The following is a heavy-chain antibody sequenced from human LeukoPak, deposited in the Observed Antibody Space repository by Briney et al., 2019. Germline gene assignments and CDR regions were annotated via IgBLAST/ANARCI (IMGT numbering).Heavy chain of an antibody. Sequence: SETLSLTCNISGGSISSYYWTWIRQPPGKGLEWLGYIYSSGSTNYNPSLKSRVTISVDTSKNQFSLKLSSVTAADTAVYYCARTLLGYCSGGSCHYYYGMDVWGQGTTVTVSS. CDR3: ARTLLGYCSGGSCHYYYGMDV. V-gene: IGHV4-59*08. CDR2: IYSSGST. CDR1: GGSISSYY. J-gene: IGHJ6*02. D-gene: IGHD2-15*01.